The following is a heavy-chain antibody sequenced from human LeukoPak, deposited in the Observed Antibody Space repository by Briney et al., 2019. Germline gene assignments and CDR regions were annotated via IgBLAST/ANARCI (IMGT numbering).Heavy chain of an antibody. J-gene: IGHJ4*02. V-gene: IGHV1-46*01. CDR3: ARAGLTQRRDFDY. D-gene: IGHD2-2*01. CDR2: INPSGGST. Sequence: GASVKVSCKASGYTFTSYYMHWVRQAPGQGLEWMGIINPSGGSTSYAQKFQGRVTMTRDMSTSTVYMELSSLRSEDTAVYHCARAGLTQRRDFDYWGQGTLVTVSS. CDR1: GYTFTSYY.